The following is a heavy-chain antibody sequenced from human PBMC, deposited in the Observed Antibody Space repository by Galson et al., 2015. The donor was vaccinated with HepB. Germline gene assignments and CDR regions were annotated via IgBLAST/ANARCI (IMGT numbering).Heavy chain of an antibody. D-gene: IGHD4-11*01. V-gene: IGHV4-39*01. Sequence: SETLSLTCTVSGGSISSSSYYWGWIRQPPGKGLEWIGSIYYSGSTYYNPSLKSRVTISVDTSKNQFSLKLSSVTAADTAVYYCAGHDYRAAFDIWGQGTMVTVSS. CDR3: AGHDYRAAFDI. J-gene: IGHJ3*02. CDR1: GGSISSSSYY. CDR2: IYYSGST.